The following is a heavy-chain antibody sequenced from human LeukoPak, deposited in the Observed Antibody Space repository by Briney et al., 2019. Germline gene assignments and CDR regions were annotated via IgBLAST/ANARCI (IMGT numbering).Heavy chain of an antibody. CDR3: AQGYSSGWYPN. D-gene: IGHD6-19*01. CDR2: ISVDGETT. CDR1: GFSVGNSG. Sequence: GGSLRLSCAVSGFSVGNSGMSWVRQAPAKGLEWISAISVDGETTYYADSVKGRFIISRDNSKNTLFLQLSSLRAEDTAVYHCAQGYSSGWYPNWGQGSLVSVSS. V-gene: IGHV3-23*01. J-gene: IGHJ4*02.